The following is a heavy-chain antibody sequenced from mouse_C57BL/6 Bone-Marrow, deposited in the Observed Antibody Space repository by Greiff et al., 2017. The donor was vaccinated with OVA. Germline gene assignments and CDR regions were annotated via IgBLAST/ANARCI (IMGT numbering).Heavy chain of an antibody. Sequence: QVQLKQSGPELVKPGASVKISCKASGYSFTSYYIHWVKQRPGQGLEWIGWIYPGSGNTKYNEKFKGKATLTADTSSSTAYMQLSSLTSEDSAVYYCSHYYGSSFYWYFDVWGTGTTVTVSS. CDR3: SHYYGSSFYWYFDV. CDR1: GYSFTSYY. J-gene: IGHJ1*03. V-gene: IGHV1-66*01. D-gene: IGHD1-1*01. CDR2: IYPGSGNT.